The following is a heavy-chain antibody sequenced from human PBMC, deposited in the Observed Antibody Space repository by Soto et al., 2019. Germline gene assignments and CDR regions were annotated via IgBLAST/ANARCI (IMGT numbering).Heavy chain of an antibody. CDR3: ARGLDTVARFYFDY. J-gene: IGHJ4*02. V-gene: IGHV4-34*01. CDR1: GGSFSGYY. D-gene: IGHD2-15*01. Sequence: QVQLQQWGAGLLKPSETLSLTCAVYGGSFSGYYWSWIRQPPGKGLEWIGEINHSGSTNYNPSLKSRVPISVDTSKNQFSLKLSSVTAADTAVYYCARGLDTVARFYFDYWGQGTLVTVSS. CDR2: INHSGST.